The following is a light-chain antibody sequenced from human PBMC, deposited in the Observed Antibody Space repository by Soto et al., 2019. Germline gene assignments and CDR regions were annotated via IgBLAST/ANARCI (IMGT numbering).Light chain of an antibody. Sequence: DIQLTESPSSLSASVGDRVTITCQASQDISNSLNWYQQKPWKAPKLPIYDASNLETGVPSRFSGSGSGTDFTFTISSLQPEDIATYYCQQYDNLPFTFGPGTKVDIK. CDR1: QDISNS. CDR2: DAS. V-gene: IGKV1-33*01. J-gene: IGKJ3*01. CDR3: QQYDNLPFT.